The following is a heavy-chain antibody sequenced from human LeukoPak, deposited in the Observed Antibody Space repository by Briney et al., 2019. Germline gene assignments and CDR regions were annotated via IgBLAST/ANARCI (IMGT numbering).Heavy chain of an antibody. J-gene: IGHJ4*02. CDR2: ISYDGSNK. D-gene: IGHD2-21*02. CDR3: ARGDRYYFDY. V-gene: IGHV3-30*03. CDR1: GFTFSTYG. Sequence: GGSLRLSCAASGFTFSTYGLHWVRQAPGKGLEWVAVISYDGSNKYYADSVKGRFTISRDNSKNTLYLQMNSLRAEDTAVYYCARGDRYYFDYWGQGTLVTVSS.